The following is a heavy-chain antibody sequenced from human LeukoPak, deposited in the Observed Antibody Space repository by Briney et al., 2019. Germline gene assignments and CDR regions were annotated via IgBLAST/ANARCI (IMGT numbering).Heavy chain of an antibody. CDR2: MYYSGST. CDR1: GGSFSRYY. V-gene: IGHV4-59*01. Sequence: SETLSLTCTGSGGSFSRYYWSWVRQPPGKGLLGMGCMYYSGSTNYNPSLQSRVTISVDTSKNQFSLKLSSVTAADTAVYYCARVGWGVDSSGYYGYWGQGTLVTVSS. CDR3: ARVGWGVDSSGYYGY. D-gene: IGHD3-22*01. J-gene: IGHJ4*02.